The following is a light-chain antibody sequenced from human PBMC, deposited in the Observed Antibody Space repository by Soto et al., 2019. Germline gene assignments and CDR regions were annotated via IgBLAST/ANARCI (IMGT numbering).Light chain of an antibody. J-gene: IGKJ3*01. CDR2: DAS. CDR3: HQRSTWPFT. Sequence: EILLTHSPATLSLSPGERATLSCRASQSISSYLAWYQQKPDQAPRLLIYDASNRATGIPARFSGSGSGTDFTLTISSLEPEDFAVYYCHQRSTWPFTFGPGTKVDIK. V-gene: IGKV3-11*01. CDR1: QSISSY.